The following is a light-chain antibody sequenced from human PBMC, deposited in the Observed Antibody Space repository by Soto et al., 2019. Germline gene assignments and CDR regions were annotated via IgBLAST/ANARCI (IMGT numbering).Light chain of an antibody. J-gene: IGKJ1*01. V-gene: IGKV3-15*01. CDR2: GAS. CDR1: QSVGSN. Sequence: EVVMRQSPATLSVSPGERATLSCRASQSVGSNLAWYQQKPGQAPRLLIYGASTRATGIPARFSGSGSGTEFTLTISSLQSEDFAVYYCQQNNNWPRTFGQGTK. CDR3: QQNNNWPRT.